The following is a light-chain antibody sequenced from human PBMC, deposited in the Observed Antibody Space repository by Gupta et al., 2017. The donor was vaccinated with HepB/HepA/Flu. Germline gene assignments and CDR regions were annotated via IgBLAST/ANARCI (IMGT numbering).Light chain of an antibody. Sequence: AIRMTQSPSSFSASTGDRVTITCRASQGISSYLAWYQQKPGKAPKLLIYAASTLQSGVPSRFSGSGSGTDFTLTISCLQSEDFATYYCQQDDSYPQTFGQGTKMEIK. CDR2: AAS. CDR3: QQDDSYPQT. CDR1: QGISSY. V-gene: IGKV1-8*01. J-gene: IGKJ2*01.